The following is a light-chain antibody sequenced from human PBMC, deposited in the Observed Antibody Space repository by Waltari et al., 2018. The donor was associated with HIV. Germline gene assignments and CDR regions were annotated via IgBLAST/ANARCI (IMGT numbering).Light chain of an antibody. CDR3: QSYDNTDVV. CDR1: SGSLDPNY. J-gene: IGLJ2*01. Sequence: NFILTQTHSVSVSAGKPVTITCTRISGSLDPNYVPWYQLRAGTSPTTVIYEDNQRPSGVPDRFSGSIDSSSNSASLTISGLKTEDEADYYCQSYDNTDVVFGGGTKLTVL. CDR2: EDN. V-gene: IGLV6-57*01.